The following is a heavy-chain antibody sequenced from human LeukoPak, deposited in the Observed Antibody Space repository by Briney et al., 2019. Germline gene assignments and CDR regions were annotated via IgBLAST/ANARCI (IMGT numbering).Heavy chain of an antibody. CDR3: ARTRSYSGSYYRDY. D-gene: IGHD1-26*01. CDR1: GGSVSSGSYY. V-gene: IGHV4-61*01. Sequence: SETLSLTCTVSGGSVSSGSYYWSWIRQPPGKGLEWIGYIHYSGSTNYNPSLKSRVTISVDTSKNQFSLKLSSVTAADTAVYYCARTRSYSGSYYRDYWGQGTLVTVSS. J-gene: IGHJ4*02. CDR2: IHYSGST.